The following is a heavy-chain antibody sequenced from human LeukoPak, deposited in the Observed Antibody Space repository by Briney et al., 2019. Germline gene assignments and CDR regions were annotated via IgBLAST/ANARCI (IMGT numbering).Heavy chain of an antibody. J-gene: IGHJ4*02. CDR1: GFTFSSYA. D-gene: IGHD2-2*02. V-gene: IGHV3-23*01. CDR3: AKARYCSSTNCYSSFDY. CDR2: ISGSGGST. Sequence: PGGSLRLSCAASGFTFSSYAMSWVRQAPGKGLEWVSAISGSGGSTFYADSVKGRFTISGDNSKNTLYLQMNSLRAEDTAVYYCAKARYCSSTNCYSSFDYWGQGTPVTVSS.